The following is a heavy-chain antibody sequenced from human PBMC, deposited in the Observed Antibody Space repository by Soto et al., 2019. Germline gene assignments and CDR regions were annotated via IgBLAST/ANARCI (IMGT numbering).Heavy chain of an antibody. Sequence: QVQLVQSGAEVKKPGASVKVSCKASGYTFTSYYMHWVRQAPGQGLEWMGIINPSGGSTSYAQTFQGRVAMTRDTTTSTVYMELSSLRSEDTAVYYCERDRKSSGWYYYYYGMDVLGQETTVTVSS. CDR3: ERDRKSSGWYYYYYGMDV. V-gene: IGHV1-46*01. D-gene: IGHD6-19*01. J-gene: IGHJ6*02. CDR1: GYTFTSYY. CDR2: INPSGGST.